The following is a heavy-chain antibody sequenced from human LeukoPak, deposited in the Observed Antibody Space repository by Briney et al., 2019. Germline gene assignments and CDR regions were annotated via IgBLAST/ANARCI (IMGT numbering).Heavy chain of an antibody. J-gene: IGHJ6*03. V-gene: IGHV4-59*01. CDR2: ISYSGST. D-gene: IGHD3-3*01. Sequence: PSETLSLTCSVSGASISSSYWSWIRQPPGKGLEWIGYISYSGSTNYNPSLKSRVTISVDTSKNQVSLKLSSVTAADTAVYYCARRSSYYDFWSGYYRGYYMDVWGKGTTVTVSS. CDR1: GASISSSY. CDR3: ARRSSYYDFWSGYYRGYYMDV.